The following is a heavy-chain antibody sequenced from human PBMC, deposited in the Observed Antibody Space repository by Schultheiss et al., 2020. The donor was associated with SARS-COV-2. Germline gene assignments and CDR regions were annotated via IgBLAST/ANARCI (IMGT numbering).Heavy chain of an antibody. CDR1: GGSISSGGYS. V-gene: IGHV4-31*03. Sequence: SETLSLTCTVSGGSISSGGYSWSWIRQHPGKGLEWIGYIYYSGSTYYNPSLKSRVTISVDTSKNQFSLKLSSVTAADTAVYYCARDRMYYYGSGSYYGRNDYWGQGTLVTVSS. J-gene: IGHJ4*02. CDR3: ARDRMYYYGSGSYYGRNDY. D-gene: IGHD3-10*01. CDR2: IYYSGST.